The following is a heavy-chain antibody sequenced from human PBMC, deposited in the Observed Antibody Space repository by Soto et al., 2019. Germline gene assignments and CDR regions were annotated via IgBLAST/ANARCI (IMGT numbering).Heavy chain of an antibody. Sequence: PSETLSLTCTVSGGSVSSGSYYWSWIRQPPGKGLEWIGYIYYSGSTNYNPSLKSRVTISVDTSKNQFSLKLSSVTAADTAVYYCARAYCGGDCRNGNWFDPWGQGTLVTVS. CDR1: GGSVSSGSYY. J-gene: IGHJ5*02. CDR2: IYYSGST. V-gene: IGHV4-61*01. CDR3: ARAYCGGDCRNGNWFDP. D-gene: IGHD2-21*02.